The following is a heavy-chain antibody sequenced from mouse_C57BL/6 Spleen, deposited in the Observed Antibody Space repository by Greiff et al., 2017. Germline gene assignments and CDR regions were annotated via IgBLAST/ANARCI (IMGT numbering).Heavy chain of an antibody. CDR2: IHPNSGST. D-gene: IGHD1-1*01. CDR1: GYTFTSYW. CDR3: ARLDYYGSSYYYAMDY. V-gene: IGHV1-64*01. J-gene: IGHJ4*01. Sequence: VQLQQPGAELVKPGASVKLSCKASGYTFTSYWMHWVKQRPGQGLEWIGMIHPNSGSTNYNEKFKGKATFTADTSSNTAYMQLSSLTTEDSAIYYCARLDYYGSSYYYAMDYWGQGTSVTVSS.